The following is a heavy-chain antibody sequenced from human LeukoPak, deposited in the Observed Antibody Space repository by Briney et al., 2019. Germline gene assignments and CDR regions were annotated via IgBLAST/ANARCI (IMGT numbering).Heavy chain of an antibody. CDR3: AKVVTRGSYYFDY. V-gene: IGHV3-23*01. Sequence: GGPLRLSCAASGFTFSSYAMRWVRQAPGTGVGWVSAISAGGGSTYYADSVKSRFTISRHNSNNTLFLQMNSLRAEDTAVFYCAKVVTRGSYYFDYWGQGTLVTVSS. CDR2: ISAGGGST. D-gene: IGHD3-10*01. CDR1: GFTFSSYA. J-gene: IGHJ4*02.